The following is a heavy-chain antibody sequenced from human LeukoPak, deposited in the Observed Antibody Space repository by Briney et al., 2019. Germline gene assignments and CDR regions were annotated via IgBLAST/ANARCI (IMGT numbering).Heavy chain of an antibody. D-gene: IGHD6-13*01. V-gene: IGHV4-34*01. CDR1: GGSISSYY. Sequence: SETLSLTCTVSGGSISSYYWSWIRQPPGKGLEWIGEINHSGSTNYNPSLKSRVTISVDTSKNQFSLKLSSVTAADTAVYYCARGLKYSSSSIYYFDYWGQGTLVTVSS. CDR3: ARGLKYSSSSIYYFDY. J-gene: IGHJ4*02. CDR2: INHSGST.